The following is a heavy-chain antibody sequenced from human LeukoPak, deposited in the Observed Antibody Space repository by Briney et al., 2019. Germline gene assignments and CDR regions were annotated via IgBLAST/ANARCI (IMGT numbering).Heavy chain of an antibody. J-gene: IGHJ6*02. V-gene: IGHV3-21*05. CDR1: GFTFSRYS. CDR3: ARGSGSYSGGMDV. Sequence: GGSLRLSCAASGFTFSRYSMNWVRQAPGKGLEWVSHISSRSSDTYYADSVKGRFTISRDNAKNSLYLQMNSLRAEDTAVYYRARGSGSYSGGMDVWGQGTTVTVSS. CDR2: ISSRSSDT. D-gene: IGHD3-10*01.